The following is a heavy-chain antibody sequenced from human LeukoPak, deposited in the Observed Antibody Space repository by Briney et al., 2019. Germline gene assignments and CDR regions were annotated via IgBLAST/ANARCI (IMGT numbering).Heavy chain of an antibody. D-gene: IGHD2-8*01. CDR3: AGDQVPWGVLDF. CDR2: IIGNNGNT. CDR1: GYTFTNYG. V-gene: IGHV1-18*01. Sequence: ASVKVSCKASGYTFTNYGISWVRQAPGQGLEWMGYIIGNNGNTNYAQKFQGRVTMTTDTSTSTAYMELRSLRSDDTAVYYCAGDQVPWGVLDFWGQGTLVTVSS. J-gene: IGHJ4*02.